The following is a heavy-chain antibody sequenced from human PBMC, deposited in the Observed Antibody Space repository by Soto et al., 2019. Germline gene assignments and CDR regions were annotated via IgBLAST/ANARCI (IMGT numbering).Heavy chain of an antibody. Sequence: PSETLSLTCTVSGGSISSGGYYWSWIRQHPGKGLEWIGYIYYSGSTYYNPSLKSRVTISVDTSKNQFSLKLSSVTAADTAVYYCARIGSISYYDSSGPTQNGMDVWGQGTTVTVSS. CDR2: IYYSGST. CDR1: GGSISSGGYY. CDR3: ARIGSISYYDSSGPTQNGMDV. J-gene: IGHJ6*02. V-gene: IGHV4-31*03. D-gene: IGHD3-22*01.